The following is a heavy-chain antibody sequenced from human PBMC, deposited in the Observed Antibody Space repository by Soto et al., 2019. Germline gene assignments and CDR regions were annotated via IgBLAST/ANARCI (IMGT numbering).Heavy chain of an antibody. CDR2: ISAYNVNT. Sequence: QVQLVQSGAEVKKPGASVKVSCKASGYTFTSYGISWVRQAPGQGLEWMGWISAYNVNTNYAQKLQGRVTMTTDTSTSTAYMELRSLRSDATALYYSARWSGSSAVYYYYYGMDVWGQGTTVTVSS. CDR3: ARWSGSSAVYYYYYGMDV. V-gene: IGHV1-18*01. J-gene: IGHJ6*02. D-gene: IGHD6-6*01. CDR1: GYTFTSYG.